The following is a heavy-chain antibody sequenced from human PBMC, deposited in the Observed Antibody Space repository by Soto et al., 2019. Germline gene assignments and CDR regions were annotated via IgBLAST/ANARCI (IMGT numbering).Heavy chain of an antibody. Sequence: SVKVSCKPSSYTFTSYSISWGRQAPGQGLEWMGWISAYNGNTNYAQKLQGRVTMTTDTSTSTAYMELRSLRSDDTAVYYCARLLDFYSGYDERWFDPWGQGTLVTVSS. CDR2: ISAYNGNT. CDR3: ARLLDFYSGYDERWFDP. CDR1: SYTFTSYS. V-gene: IGHV1-18*04. D-gene: IGHD5-12*01. J-gene: IGHJ5*02.